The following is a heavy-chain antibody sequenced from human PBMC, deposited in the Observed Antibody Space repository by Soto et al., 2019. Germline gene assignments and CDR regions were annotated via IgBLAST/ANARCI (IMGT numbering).Heavy chain of an antibody. Sequence: GGSQRVSCAAAGLNFRSYGRNWVRQAPGKGLEWVSYITGSSSYIYYADSVRGRFTISRDNSKNSLYLQMNSLRAEDTGVYYCARDQTRDYWGQGTLVTVSS. D-gene: IGHD4-17*01. CDR2: ITGSSSYI. CDR1: GLNFRSYG. J-gene: IGHJ4*02. CDR3: ARDQTRDY. V-gene: IGHV3-21*01.